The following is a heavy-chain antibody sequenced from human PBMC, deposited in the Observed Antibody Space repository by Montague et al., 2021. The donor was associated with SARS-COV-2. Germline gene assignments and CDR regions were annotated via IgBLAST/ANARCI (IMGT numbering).Heavy chain of an antibody. Sequence: SETLSLTCTVSGGSISSYYWSWIRQPPGKGLEWIGYIYYSGSTNXNPSLKSRVTISVDTSKNQFSLKLSSVTAADTAVYYCARDSRTEFDWLFPDSGSYYYYIDVWGKGTPVTVSS. D-gene: IGHD3-9*01. J-gene: IGHJ6*03. V-gene: IGHV4-59*01. CDR1: GGSISSYY. CDR2: IYYSGST. CDR3: ARDSRTEFDWLFPDSGSYYYYIDV.